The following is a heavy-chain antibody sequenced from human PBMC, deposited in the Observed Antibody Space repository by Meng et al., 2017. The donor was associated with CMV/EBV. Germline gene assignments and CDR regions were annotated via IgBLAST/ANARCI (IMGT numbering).Heavy chain of an antibody. J-gene: IGHJ3*02. CDR2: INPSGGST. CDR1: GYTFTSYY. CDR3: ARPYADTAMTDDDAFDI. Sequence: QVELVQSGAEVKKPGASVKVSCKASGYTFTSYYIHWVRQAPGQGLEWMGIINPSGGSTSYAQKFQGRVTMTRDTSTSTVYMELSSLRSEDTAVYYCARPYADTAMTDDDAFDIWGQGTMVTVSS. D-gene: IGHD5-18*01. V-gene: IGHV1-46*01.